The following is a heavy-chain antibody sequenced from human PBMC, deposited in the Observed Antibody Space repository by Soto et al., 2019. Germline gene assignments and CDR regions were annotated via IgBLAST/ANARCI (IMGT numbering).Heavy chain of an antibody. CDR3: AKDIQWFRAVGPTDY. CDR2: ISGSGGST. V-gene: IGHV3-23*01. J-gene: IGHJ4*02. Sequence: EVQLLESGGGLVQPGGSLRLSCAASGFTFSSYAMSWVRQAPGKGLEWVSAISGSGGSTYYADSVKGRFTISRDNSKNTLYLQMTSLRAEDTAVYYCAKDIQWFRAVGPTDYWGQGTLVTVSS. CDR1: GFTFSSYA. D-gene: IGHD3-22*01.